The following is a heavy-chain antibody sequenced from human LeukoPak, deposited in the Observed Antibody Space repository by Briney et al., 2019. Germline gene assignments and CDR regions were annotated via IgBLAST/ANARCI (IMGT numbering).Heavy chain of an antibody. CDR2: ISGYNGNT. V-gene: IGHV1-18*01. J-gene: IGHJ1*01. CDR1: GYTFTSYG. D-gene: IGHD6-6*01. CDR3: ATIAASDAEYFQH. Sequence: GASVKVSCKASGYTFTSYGISWVRQAPGQALEWMGWISGYNGNTNYAQKLQGRVTMTTDTSTSTAYMELRSLRSDDTAVYYCATIAASDAEYFQHWGQGTLVTVSS.